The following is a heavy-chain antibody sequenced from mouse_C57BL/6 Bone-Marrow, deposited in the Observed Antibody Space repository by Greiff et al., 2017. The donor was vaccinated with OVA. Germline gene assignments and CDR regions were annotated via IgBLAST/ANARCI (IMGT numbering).Heavy chain of an antibody. J-gene: IGHJ2*01. CDR3: ARRDGYDCFRFDY. CDR2: ISSGSSTI. CDR1: GFTFSDYG. D-gene: IGHD2-2*01. V-gene: IGHV5-17*01. Sequence: EVKLVESGGGLVKPGGSLKLSCAASGFTFSDYGMHWVRQAPEKGLEWVAYISSGSSTIYSADTVKGRFTISRDNAKNTLFLQMTSLRSEDTAMYYCARRDGYDCFRFDYWGQGTTLTVSS.